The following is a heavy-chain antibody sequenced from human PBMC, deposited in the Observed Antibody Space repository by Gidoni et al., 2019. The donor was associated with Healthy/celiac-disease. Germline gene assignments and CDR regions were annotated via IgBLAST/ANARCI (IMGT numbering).Heavy chain of an antibody. V-gene: IGHV4-34*01. Sequence: QVQLQQWGAGLLKPSETLSLTCAVYGGSFSGYYWSWIRQPPGKGLEWIGEINHSGSTNYNPSLKSRVTISVDTSKNQFSLKLSSVTAADTAVYYCARGQLRITMVRGELDYWGQGTLVTVSS. D-gene: IGHD3-10*01. CDR2: INHSGST. CDR1: GGSFSGYY. J-gene: IGHJ4*02. CDR3: ARGQLRITMVRGELDY.